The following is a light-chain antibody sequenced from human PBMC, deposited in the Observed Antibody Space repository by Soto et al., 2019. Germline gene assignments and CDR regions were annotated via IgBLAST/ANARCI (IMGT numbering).Light chain of an antibody. V-gene: IGKV3-11*01. Sequence: EIVLTQSPATLSLSPGERATLSCRASQSVSSYLAWYQQKPGQAPRLLIYDASNRATGIPARFSGSGSGTDFTLTIGSLEPEDFAVYYCQQRSYWPRNTFGQGTKLEIK. J-gene: IGKJ2*01. CDR1: QSVSSY. CDR3: QQRSYWPRNT. CDR2: DAS.